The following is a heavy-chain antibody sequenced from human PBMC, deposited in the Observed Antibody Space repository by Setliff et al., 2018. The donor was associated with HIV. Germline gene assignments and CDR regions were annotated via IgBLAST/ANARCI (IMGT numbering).Heavy chain of an antibody. CDR1: GFTFSTYW. CDR2: IKEDGSAR. D-gene: IGHD6-13*01. CDR3: ARKAAALDY. V-gene: IGHV3-7*01. J-gene: IGHJ4*01. Sequence: PGGSLRLSCVASGFTFSTYWMSWVRQAPGKGLEWVANIKEDGSARYYVDSVKGRSTVSRDNAKNSLFLQMNSLSVEDTAVYYCARKAAALDYWGRGTLVTVSS.